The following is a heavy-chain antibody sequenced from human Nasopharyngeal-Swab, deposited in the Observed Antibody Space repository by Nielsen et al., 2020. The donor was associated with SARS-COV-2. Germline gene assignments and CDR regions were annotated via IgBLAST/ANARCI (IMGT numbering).Heavy chain of an antibody. J-gene: IGHJ6*02. D-gene: IGHD3-9*01. CDR3: ARGSLTGYTRYYYYGLDV. CDR2: IRASNGNT. V-gene: IGHV1-18*01. Sequence: WVRQAPGQGLEWMGWIRASNGNTDYAQKLQDRVTMTTDTSTSTAYMELRSLRSDDTAVYYCARGSLTGYTRYYYYGLDVWGQGTTVTVS.